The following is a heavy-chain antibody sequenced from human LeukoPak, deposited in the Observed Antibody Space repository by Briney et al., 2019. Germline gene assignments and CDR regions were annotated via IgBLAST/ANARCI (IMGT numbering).Heavy chain of an antibody. D-gene: IGHD6-13*01. CDR2: ISANGRNT. CDR1: GFIVSSYS. CDR3: AKDKARGSQVGPRITAPGTFDY. Sequence: PGGSLRLSCAASGFIVSSYSMHWVRQAPGKGLEFVSAISANGRNTYYASSVKGRFTISRDNSKNTLYLQMNSLRAEDTAVYYCAKDKARGSQVGPRITAPGTFDYWGQGTLVTVSS. V-gene: IGHV3-64*01. J-gene: IGHJ4*02.